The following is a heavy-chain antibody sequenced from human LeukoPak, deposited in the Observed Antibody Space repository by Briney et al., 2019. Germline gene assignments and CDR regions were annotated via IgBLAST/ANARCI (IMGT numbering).Heavy chain of an antibody. CDR2: IYYSGST. V-gene: IGHV4-59*01. D-gene: IGHD3-10*01. CDR3: ARVPSGWYKYASGSYLWYMDG. Sequence: PSETLSLTCTVSGGFISSYYWSWIRQPPGKGLEWIGYIYYSGSTNYNPSLKSRVTISVDTSKNQFSLKLSSVTGGDTAVYYCARVPSGWYKYASGSYLWYMDGWGKGSTVTISS. CDR1: GGFISSYY. J-gene: IGHJ6*03.